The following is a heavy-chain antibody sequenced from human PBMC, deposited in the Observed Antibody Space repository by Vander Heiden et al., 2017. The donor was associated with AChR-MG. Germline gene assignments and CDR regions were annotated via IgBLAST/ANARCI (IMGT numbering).Heavy chain of an antibody. J-gene: IGHJ2*01. CDR1: ADSFSNY. D-gene: IGHD3-10*01. Sequence: QVRLQESGPGLVKPSETLSLTCSMSADSFSNYWAWLRQAPGKGLEWIGSITHSGTRYFSPSLRSRATTSVDPSKKQLFLRLTSVTAADTAVYYCASISASADWFFDFWGRGTLVTVSS. CDR2: ITHSGTR. CDR3: ASISASADWFFDF. V-gene: IGHV4-38-2*01.